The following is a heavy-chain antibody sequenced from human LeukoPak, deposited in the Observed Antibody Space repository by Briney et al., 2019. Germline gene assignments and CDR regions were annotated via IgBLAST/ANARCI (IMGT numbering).Heavy chain of an antibody. V-gene: IGHV3-23*01. CDR1: GFTFTSYS. Sequence: PGGSLRLSCAASGFTFTSYSMNWVRQAPGKGLEWVSTISGGGGSTYYADSVKGRFTISRDNSKNTLYLQMNSLRTEDTAVFYCARDRYGYTGNLDYWGQGTLVTVSS. CDR2: ISGGGGST. D-gene: IGHD3-16*01. CDR3: ARDRYGYTGNLDY. J-gene: IGHJ4*02.